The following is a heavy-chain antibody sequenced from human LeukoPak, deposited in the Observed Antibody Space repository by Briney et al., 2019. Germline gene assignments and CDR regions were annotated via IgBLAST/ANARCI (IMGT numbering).Heavy chain of an antibody. CDR1: GFTFSSYA. CDR2: ISGSGGST. CDR3: AKVGRITMVRGVYDY. V-gene: IGHV3-23*01. D-gene: IGHD3-10*01. J-gene: IGHJ4*02. Sequence: PGGPLRLSCAASGFTFSSYAMSWVRQAPGRGLEWVSAISGSGGSTYYADSVKGRFTISRDNSKNTLYLQMNSLRAEDTAVYYCAKVGRITMVRGVYDYWGQGTLVTVSS.